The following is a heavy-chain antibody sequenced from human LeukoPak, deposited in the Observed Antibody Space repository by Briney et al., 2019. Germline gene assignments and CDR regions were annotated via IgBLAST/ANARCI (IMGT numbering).Heavy chain of an antibody. CDR1: GFTFSSYW. Sequence: PGGSLRLSCAASGFTFSSYWMSWVRQAPGKGLEWVANIKQDGSEKYYVDSVKGRFTISRDNAKNSLYLQMNSLRAEDTAVYYCATHEVDIVATIEIGVNYYYYMDVWGKGTTVTVSS. CDR3: ATHEVDIVATIEIGVNYYYYMDV. J-gene: IGHJ6*03. D-gene: IGHD5-12*01. CDR2: IKQDGSEK. V-gene: IGHV3-7*01.